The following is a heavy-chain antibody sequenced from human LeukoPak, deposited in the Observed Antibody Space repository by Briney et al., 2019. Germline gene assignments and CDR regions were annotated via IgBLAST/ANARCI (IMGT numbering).Heavy chain of an antibody. CDR2: INPNSGGT. Sequence: ASVKVSCKASGYTFTGYYMHWVRQAPGQGLEWMGWINPNSGGTNYAQKFQGRVTMTRDTSISTAYMELSRLRSDDTAVYYCARGSQWLRFSDYSGYYFDYWGQGTLVTVSS. CDR1: GYTFTGYY. CDR3: ARGSQWLRFSDYSGYYFDY. V-gene: IGHV1-2*02. D-gene: IGHD5-12*01. J-gene: IGHJ4*02.